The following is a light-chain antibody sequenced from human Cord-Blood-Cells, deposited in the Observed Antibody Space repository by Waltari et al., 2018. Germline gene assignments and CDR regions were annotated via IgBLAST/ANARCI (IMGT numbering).Light chain of an antibody. CDR3: CSYAGSSTSV. J-gene: IGLJ3*02. Sequence: QSALTQPASVSGSPGQSITISCTGTSRDVGSYTLVSWYQQHPGKAPKLMIYEGSKRPSGVSNRFSGSKSGNTASLTISGLQAEDEADYYCCSYAGSSTSVFGGGTKLTVL. CDR1: SRDVGSYTL. CDR2: EGS. V-gene: IGLV2-23*01.